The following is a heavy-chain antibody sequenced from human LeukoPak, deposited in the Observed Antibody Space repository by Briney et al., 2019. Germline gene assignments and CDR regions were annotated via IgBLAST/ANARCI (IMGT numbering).Heavy chain of an antibody. D-gene: IGHD2-15*01. CDR2: IYTSGST. CDR3: ARGGCSGGSCYTAHDAFDI. V-gene: IGHV4-4*07. J-gene: IGHJ3*02. CDR1: GGSISSYY. Sequence: SETLSLTCTVSGGSISSYYWSWIRQPAGKGLEWIGRIYTSGSTNYNPSLKIRVTMSVDTSKNQFSLKPSSVTAADTAVYYCARGGCSGGSCYTAHDAFDIWGQGTMVTVSS.